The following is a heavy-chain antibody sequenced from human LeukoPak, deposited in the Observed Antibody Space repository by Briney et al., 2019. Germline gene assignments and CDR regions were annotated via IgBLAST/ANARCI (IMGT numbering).Heavy chain of an antibody. J-gene: IGHJ6*02. CDR2: ISGSGGST. D-gene: IGHD3-10*01. V-gene: IGHV3-23*01. Sequence: GGSLRLSCAASGFTFSSYARSWVRQATGKGLEWVSAISGSGGSTYYADYVKGRFTISRDNSKNTLYLQMNSLRAEDTAVYYCAKGYYYGSGPMDVWGQGTTGTVS. CDR1: GFTFSSYA. CDR3: AKGYYYGSGPMDV.